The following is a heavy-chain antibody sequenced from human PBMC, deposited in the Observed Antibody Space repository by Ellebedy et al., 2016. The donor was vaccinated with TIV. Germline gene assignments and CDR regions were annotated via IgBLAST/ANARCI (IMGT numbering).Heavy chain of an antibody. V-gene: IGHV4-39*01. CDR1: GGSISGSSYY. D-gene: IGHD3-16*01. CDR3: ASRFP. CDR2: LYYSGGT. J-gene: IGHJ5*02. Sequence: MPSETLSLTCTVSGGSISGSSYYWGWIRKPPGKGLEWMGSLYYSGGTYYNPSLKNRVTISVDTSKNQFSLNLTSVTAADTAVFFCASRFPWGQGTLVTVSS.